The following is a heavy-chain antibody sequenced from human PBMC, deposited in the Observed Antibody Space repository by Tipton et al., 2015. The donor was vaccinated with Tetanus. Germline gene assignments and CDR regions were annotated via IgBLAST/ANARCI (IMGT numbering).Heavy chain of an antibody. CDR3: ARNSSSWSGFDS. V-gene: IGHV4-31*03. J-gene: IGHJ4*02. CDR1: GGSISSGDYF. CDR2: FHHSGST. Sequence: TLSLTCSVSGGSISSGDYFWSWIRQLPGKGLECLGNFHHSGSTYYDPSLKSRVTISTDTSKNQFSLRLSSVTAADTAVYYCARNSSSWSGFDSWSQGTLVTVSS. D-gene: IGHD6-13*01.